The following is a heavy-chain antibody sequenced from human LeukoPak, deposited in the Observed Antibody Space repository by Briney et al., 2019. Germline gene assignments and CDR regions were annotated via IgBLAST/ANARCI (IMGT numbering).Heavy chain of an antibody. D-gene: IGHD4-17*01. V-gene: IGHV4-34*01. CDR3: ARGVDYGGSFDP. J-gene: IGHJ5*02. CDR2: INHSGST. Sequence: PSETLSLTCAVYGGSFSGYYWSWIRQPPGKGLEWIGEINHSGSTNYNPSLKSRVTISVDTSKNQFSLKLSSVTAADTAVYYCARGVDYGGSFDPWGQGTLVTVSS. CDR1: GGSFSGYY.